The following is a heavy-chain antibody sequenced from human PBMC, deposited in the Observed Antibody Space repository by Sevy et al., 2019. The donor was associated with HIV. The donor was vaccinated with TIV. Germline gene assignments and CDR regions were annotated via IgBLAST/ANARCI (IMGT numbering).Heavy chain of an antibody. V-gene: IGHV3-48*02. CDR3: ARDSPRITMVRVGNWFDP. D-gene: IGHD3-10*01. Sequence: GESLKISCAASGFIFSTYSMNWVRQAPGKGLEWVSYIDSDGSTIYYADSVKGRFSISRDNANNSLFLQMNSLRDEDTAVYYCARDSPRITMVRVGNWFDPWGQGTLVTVSS. CDR2: IDSDGSTI. CDR1: GFIFSTYS. J-gene: IGHJ5*02.